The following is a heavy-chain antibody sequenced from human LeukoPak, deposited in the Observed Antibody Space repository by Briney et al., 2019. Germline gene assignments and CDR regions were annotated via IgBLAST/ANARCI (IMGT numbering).Heavy chain of an antibody. V-gene: IGHV4-59*08. CDR2: IYYSGST. D-gene: IGHD3-22*01. CDR3: AGHSYYYDSPV. Sequence: SSETLSLTCTVSGGSISSYYWSWIRQPPGKGLEWIGYIYYSGSTNYNPSLKSRVTISVDTSKNQFSLKLSSVTAADTAVYYCAGHSYYYDSPVWGQGTLVTVSS. CDR1: GGSISSYY. J-gene: IGHJ4*02.